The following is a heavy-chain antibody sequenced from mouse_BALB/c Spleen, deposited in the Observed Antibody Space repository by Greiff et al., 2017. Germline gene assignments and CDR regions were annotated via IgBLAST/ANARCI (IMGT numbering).Heavy chain of an antibody. V-gene: IGHV1-15*01. D-gene: IGHD3-2*01. J-gene: IGHJ4*01. Sequence: QVQLKESGAELVRPGASVTLSCKASGYTFTDYEMHWVKQTPVHGLEWIGAIDPETGGTAYNQKFKGKATLTADKSSSTAYMELRSLTSEDSAVYYCTLDSSGYLYAMDYWGQGTSVTVSS. CDR1: GYTFTDYE. CDR3: TLDSSGYLYAMDY. CDR2: IDPETGGT.